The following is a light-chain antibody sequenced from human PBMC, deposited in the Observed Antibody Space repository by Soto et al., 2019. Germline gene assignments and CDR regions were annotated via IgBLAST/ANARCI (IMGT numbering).Light chain of an antibody. J-gene: IGKJ1*01. CDR3: QQVYSTPGT. CDR1: QSIDTY. Sequence: DIQMTQSPSSLSASVGERVTITCRASQSIDTYLNWYQLKPGKAPNLLIYAATRLHTGVPSRFSGSGSGTGFTLSISNLQPEDFATSYCQQVYSTPGTFGQGTKV. V-gene: IGKV1-39*01. CDR2: AAT.